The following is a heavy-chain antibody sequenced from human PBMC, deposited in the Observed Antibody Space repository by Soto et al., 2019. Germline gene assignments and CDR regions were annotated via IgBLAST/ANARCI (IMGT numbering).Heavy chain of an antibody. CDR2: ISDNGGST. CDR1: GFTFSIYA. J-gene: IGHJ4*02. Sequence: EVQLLESGGGLVQPGGSLRLSCAASGFTFSIYAMSWVRQAPGKGLEWVSAISDNGGSTYYADSVKGRFTISGDNSKNTLYLQMYSLRAEDTAVYYCAKDGGQWLVPLYFDYWGQGTLVTVSS. D-gene: IGHD6-19*01. CDR3: AKDGGQWLVPLYFDY. V-gene: IGHV3-23*01.